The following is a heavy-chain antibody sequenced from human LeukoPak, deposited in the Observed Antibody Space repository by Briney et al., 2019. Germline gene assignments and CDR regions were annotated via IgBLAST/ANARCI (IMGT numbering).Heavy chain of an antibody. Sequence: GGSLRLSCAASGFTFSDYYMSWIRQAPGKGLEWVAVISYDGSNKYYADSVKGRFTISRDNSKNTLYLQMNSLRAEDTAVYYCARSSSWPFDYWGQGTLVTVSS. V-gene: IGHV3-30-3*01. CDR2: ISYDGSNK. D-gene: IGHD6-13*01. CDR1: GFTFSDYY. J-gene: IGHJ4*02. CDR3: ARSSSWPFDY.